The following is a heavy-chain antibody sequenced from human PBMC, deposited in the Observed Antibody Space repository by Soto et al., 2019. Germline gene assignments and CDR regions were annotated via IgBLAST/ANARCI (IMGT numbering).Heavy chain of an antibody. Sequence: QVQLVQSGAEVKKPGSSVKVSCKASGGTFSSYAISWVRQAPGQGLEWMGGIIPIFGTANYAQKFQGRVTITADESTSTAYMELSSLRSEDTAVYYWARGPRVVAATPDYFDYWGQGTLVTVSS. J-gene: IGHJ4*02. CDR2: IIPIFGTA. CDR1: GGTFSSYA. CDR3: ARGPRVVAATPDYFDY. V-gene: IGHV1-69*12. D-gene: IGHD2-15*01.